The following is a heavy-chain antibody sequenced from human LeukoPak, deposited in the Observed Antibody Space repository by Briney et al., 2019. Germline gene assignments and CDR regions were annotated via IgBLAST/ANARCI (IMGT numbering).Heavy chain of an antibody. Sequence: GGSLRLSCAASGFTFSSYAMHWVRQAPGKGLEWVAVISYDGSNKYYADSVKGRFTISRDNSKNTLYLQMNSLRAEDTAVYYCARSSTSQLYYYYYMDVWGKGTTVTVSS. CDR1: GFTFSSYA. CDR2: ISYDGSNK. V-gene: IGHV3-30-3*01. D-gene: IGHD2-2*01. CDR3: ARSSTSQLYYYYYMDV. J-gene: IGHJ6*03.